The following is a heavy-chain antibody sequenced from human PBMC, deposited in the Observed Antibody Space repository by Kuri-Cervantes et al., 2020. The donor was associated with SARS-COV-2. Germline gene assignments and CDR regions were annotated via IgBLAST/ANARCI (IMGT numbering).Heavy chain of an antibody. CDR3: AKDVYQLPTHFDY. Sequence: GESLKISCGASGFTFSSYTMNWVRQAPGKGLEWVSIISGSGGSTYYADSVKGRFTISRDNSKNTLFLQMNNLRAEDTAVYYCAKDVYQLPTHFDYWGQGTRVTVSS. CDR2: ISGSGGST. J-gene: IGHJ4*01. CDR1: GFTFSSYT. D-gene: IGHD2-2*01. V-gene: IGHV3-23*01.